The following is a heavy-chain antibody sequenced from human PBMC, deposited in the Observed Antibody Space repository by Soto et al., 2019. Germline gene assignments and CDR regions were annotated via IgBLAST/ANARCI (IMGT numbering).Heavy chain of an antibody. CDR3: ARDALYYSSGWYRYYYYGMDV. D-gene: IGHD6-19*01. J-gene: IGHJ6*02. CDR2: ISAYNGNT. CDR1: GYTFTSYG. Sequence: ASVKVSCKASGYTFTSYGISWVRQAPGQGLEWMGWISAYNGNTNYAQKLQGRVTVTTDTSTSTAYMELRSLRSDDTAVYYCARDALYYSSGWYRYYYYGMDVWGQGTTVTVSS. V-gene: IGHV1-18*01.